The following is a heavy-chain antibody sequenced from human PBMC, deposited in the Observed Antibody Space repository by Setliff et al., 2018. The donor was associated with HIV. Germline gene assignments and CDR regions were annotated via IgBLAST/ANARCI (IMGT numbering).Heavy chain of an antibody. Sequence: SETLSLTCTVSGASVSSGDYYWTWIRQYPGKGLEWIGYIYSSGSTYYNPSLRSRVTISLDTSKRKFYLKLTSVTAADRALYYCARLRPPYCSSANCFWGAFDIWGRGTMVTVSSGKYYCAKGSLPSGYSYGFFDYWGQGTLVTVSS. V-gene: IGHV4-31*03. CDR3: ARLRPPYCSSANCFWGAFDIWGRGTMVTVSSGKYYCAKGSLPSGYSYGFFDY. CDR1: GASVSSGDYY. D-gene: IGHD2-2*01. J-gene: IGHJ4*02. CDR2: IYSSGST.